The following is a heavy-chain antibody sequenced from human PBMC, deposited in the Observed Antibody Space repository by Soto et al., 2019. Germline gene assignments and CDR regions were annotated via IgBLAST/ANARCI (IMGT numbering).Heavy chain of an antibody. CDR2: ISGSGGST. V-gene: IGHV3-23*01. CDR1: GFTFSSYA. J-gene: IGHJ4*02. D-gene: IGHD3-22*01. Sequence: GGSLRLSCAASGFTFSSYAMSWVRQASGKGLEWVSAISGSGGSTYYADSVKGRFTISRDNSKNTLYLQMNSLRAEDTAVYYCAKGRVGGYYYFDYWGQGTLVTVSS. CDR3: AKGRVGGYYYFDY.